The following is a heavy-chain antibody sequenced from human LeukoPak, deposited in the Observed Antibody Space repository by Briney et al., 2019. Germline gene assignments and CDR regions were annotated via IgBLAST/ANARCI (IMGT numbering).Heavy chain of an antibody. Sequence: GASVKVSCKASGYTFTDYYMHWVRQAPGQGLEWMGWININSGGTNYAQKFQGRVTMTRDKSIRTAYMELSRLTSDNTAVYYCARNIWFGESADAFDIWGQGTMVTVSS. D-gene: IGHD3-10*01. CDR2: ININSGGT. J-gene: IGHJ3*02. CDR3: ARNIWFGESADAFDI. CDR1: GYTFTDYY. V-gene: IGHV1-2*02.